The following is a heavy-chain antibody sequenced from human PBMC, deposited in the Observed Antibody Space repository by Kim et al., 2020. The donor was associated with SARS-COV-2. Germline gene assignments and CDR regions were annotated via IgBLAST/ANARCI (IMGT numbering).Heavy chain of an antibody. D-gene: IGHD3-10*01. V-gene: IGHV3-33*03. CDR3: ACYSGSGSNVDY. Sequence: GGSLRLSCAASGFIFSSYGMHWVRQAPGKGLEWVAVISYDGSNTYYTDSVKGRFTISRDNSKNTLYLQMNSLGAEDTAVYYCACYSGSGSNVDYWGQGTLVTVSS. CDR1: GFIFSSYG. J-gene: IGHJ4*02. CDR2: ISYDGSNT.